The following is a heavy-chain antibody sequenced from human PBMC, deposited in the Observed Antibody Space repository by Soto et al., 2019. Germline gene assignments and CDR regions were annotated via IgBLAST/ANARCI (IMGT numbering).Heavy chain of an antibody. Sequence: QVQLVESGGGVVQPGRSLKLSCAASGFTFSSYAMHWVRQAPGKGLEWVAVISYDGSNKYYADSVKGRFTISRDNSKNTLYLQMNSLRAEDTAVYYCARDQGVVIINWFDPWGQGTLVTVSS. D-gene: IGHD3-3*01. V-gene: IGHV3-30-3*01. CDR3: ARDQGVVIINWFDP. J-gene: IGHJ5*02. CDR2: ISYDGSNK. CDR1: GFTFSSYA.